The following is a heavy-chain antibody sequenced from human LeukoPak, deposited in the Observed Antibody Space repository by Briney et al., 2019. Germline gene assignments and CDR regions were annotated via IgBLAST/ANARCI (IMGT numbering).Heavy chain of an antibody. D-gene: IGHD6-13*01. V-gene: IGHV1-8*03. Sequence: ASVKVSCKASGYTLTSYDINWVRQATGQGLEWMGWMNPNSGNTGYAQKFQGRVTITRNTSISTAYMELSSLRSEDTAVYYCARGIAAADDAFDIWGQGTMVTVSS. CDR2: MNPNSGNT. CDR1: GYTLTSYD. J-gene: IGHJ3*02. CDR3: ARGIAAADDAFDI.